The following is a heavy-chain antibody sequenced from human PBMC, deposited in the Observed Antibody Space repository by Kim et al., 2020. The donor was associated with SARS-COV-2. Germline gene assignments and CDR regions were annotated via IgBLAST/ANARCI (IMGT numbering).Heavy chain of an antibody. D-gene: IGHD1-26*01. Sequence: ASVKVSCQISGYTLTELSIHWVRQAPGEGLEWVGGVDPESGEKVYAQKFQGRVTMTEDTSARTAEMELSSLRSDDTAMYFCSLSWEVMSFDFWGQGTLVIVSS. CDR3: SLSWEVMSFDF. CDR1: GYTLTELS. CDR2: VDPESGEK. J-gene: IGHJ4*02. V-gene: IGHV1-24*01.